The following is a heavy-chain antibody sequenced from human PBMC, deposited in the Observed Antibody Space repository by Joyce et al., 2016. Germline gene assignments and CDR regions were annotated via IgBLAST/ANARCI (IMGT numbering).Heavy chain of an antibody. Sequence: QVQFVQSGAEVKKPGASVKVSCKASGYSFSTSGLHWVRQASGQRRAWMGWINTGDGNTKYAQKVQGRVTITRDTSESKAYMVLTSLRSEDTAVYYGARDFFSPRSGSLRAFDIWGQGTMVTVSS. D-gene: IGHD1-26*01. J-gene: IGHJ3*02. V-gene: IGHV1-3*04. CDR3: ARDFFSPRSGSLRAFDI. CDR1: GYSFSTSG. CDR2: INTGDGNT.